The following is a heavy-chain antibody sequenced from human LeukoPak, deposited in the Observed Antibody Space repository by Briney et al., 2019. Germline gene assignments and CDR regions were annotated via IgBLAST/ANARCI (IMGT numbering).Heavy chain of an antibody. Sequence: EPGGSLRLSCAASGFTFRSYEMNWVRQAPGKGLEWVSYITSSGSTIYYADSVKGRFTVSRDNAKNSLYLQMNSLRAEDTAVYYCARANYYDISGYDYWGQGTLVTASS. J-gene: IGHJ4*02. CDR1: GFTFRSYE. CDR3: ARANYYDISGYDY. V-gene: IGHV3-48*03. D-gene: IGHD3-22*01. CDR2: ITSSGSTI.